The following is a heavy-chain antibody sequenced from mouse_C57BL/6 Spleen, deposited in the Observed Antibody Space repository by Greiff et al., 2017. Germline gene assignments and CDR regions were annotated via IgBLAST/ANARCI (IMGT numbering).Heavy chain of an antibody. Sequence: VQLQQSGAELVKPGASVKISCKASGYAFSSYWMNWVKQRPGKGLEWIGQIYPGDGDTNYNGKFKGKATLTADKSSSTAYMQLSRLTSEDSAVYFCARGNYYGSRDYAMDYWGQGTSVTVSS. CDR1: GYAFSSYW. D-gene: IGHD1-1*01. J-gene: IGHJ4*01. CDR3: ARGNYYGSRDYAMDY. CDR2: IYPGDGDT. V-gene: IGHV1-80*01.